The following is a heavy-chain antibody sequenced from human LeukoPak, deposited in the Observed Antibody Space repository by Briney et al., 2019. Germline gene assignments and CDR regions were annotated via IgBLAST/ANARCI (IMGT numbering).Heavy chain of an antibody. V-gene: IGHV4-39*01. CDR1: GGSISSSGYY. CDR3: ARHEYSGSYYGLSWFDP. D-gene: IGHD1-26*01. Sequence: PSETLSLTCTVSGGSISSSGYYWGWIRQPPGKGLEWIASIYYSGSTYYNPSLKSRVTISVDTSKNQLSLRLSSLTAADTAVYYCARHEYSGSYYGLSWFDPWGQGTLVTVSS. J-gene: IGHJ5*02. CDR2: IYYSGST.